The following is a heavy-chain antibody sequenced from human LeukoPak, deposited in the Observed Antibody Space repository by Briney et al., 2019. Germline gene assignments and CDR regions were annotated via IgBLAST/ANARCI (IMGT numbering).Heavy chain of an antibody. V-gene: IGHV4-4*07. CDR3: ARGPDMTPISGYDSFVY. J-gene: IGHJ4*02. Sequence: SETLSLTCTVSGGSITGYYWTWIRQPAGKGLEWIGRVSDTGRAYYNPSLERRVTISLDTSNNRFSLKVTSVTAADTAVYYCARGPDMTPISGYDSFVYWGQGTLVSVSS. D-gene: IGHD5-12*01. CDR2: VSDTGRA. CDR1: GGSITGYY.